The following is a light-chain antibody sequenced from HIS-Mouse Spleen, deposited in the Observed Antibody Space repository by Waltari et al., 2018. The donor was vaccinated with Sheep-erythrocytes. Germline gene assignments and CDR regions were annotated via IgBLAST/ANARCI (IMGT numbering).Light chain of an antibody. CDR1: SSAVGSSTL. CDR3: CSYAGSSTPWV. CDR2: EGS. J-gene: IGLJ3*02. Sequence: QSALTQPASVSGSPGQSITLSCTGTSSAVGSSTLVSWYQQHPGKAPKLMIYEGSKRPSGVSNRFSGSKSGNTASLTISGLQAEDEADYYCCSYAGSSTPWVFGGGTKLTVL. V-gene: IGLV2-23*01.